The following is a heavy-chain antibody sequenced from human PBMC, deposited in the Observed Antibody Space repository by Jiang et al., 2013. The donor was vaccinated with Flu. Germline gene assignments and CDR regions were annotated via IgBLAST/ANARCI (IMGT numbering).Heavy chain of an antibody. CDR2: ISYDGSNK. CDR1: GFTFSSYA. Sequence: VQLVESGGGVVQPGRSLRLSCAASGFTFSSYAMHWVRQAPGKGLEWVAVISYDGSNKYYADSVKGRFTISRDNSKNTLYLQMNSLRAEDTAVYYCARGVGSSGWYSVFRDSDWFDPWGQGTLVTGLL. D-gene: IGHD6-19*01. J-gene: IGHJ5*02. CDR3: ARGVGSSGWYSVFRDSDWFDP. V-gene: IGHV3-30*07.